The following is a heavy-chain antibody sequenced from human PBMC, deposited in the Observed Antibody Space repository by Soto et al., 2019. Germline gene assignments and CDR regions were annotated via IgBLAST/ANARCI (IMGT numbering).Heavy chain of an antibody. CDR1: GFTFSDHS. J-gene: IGHJ1*01. CDR3: VRKLGGT. CDR2: ISGSGETI. V-gene: IGHV3-11*01. D-gene: IGHD1-26*01. Sequence: QMQLVESGGDLVKPGESLRLSCVASGFTFSDHSMSWIRQAPGKGLEWVSYISGSGETISYADSVKGRFTISRDNAKNSLYLQMKSLRVEDTAVYYCVRKLGGTWGQGTLVTVSS.